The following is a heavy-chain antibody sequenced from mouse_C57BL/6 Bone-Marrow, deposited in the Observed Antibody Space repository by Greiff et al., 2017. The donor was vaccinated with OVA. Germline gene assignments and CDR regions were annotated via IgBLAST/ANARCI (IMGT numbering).Heavy chain of an antibody. D-gene: IGHD3-2*02. CDR2: ISSGGSYT. CDR3: ARPRQLRLPFAY. J-gene: IGHJ3*01. CDR1: GFTFSSYG. V-gene: IGHV5-6*01. Sequence: EVKVVESGGDLVKPGGSLKLSCAASGFTFSSYGMSWVRQTPVTRLEWVATISSGGSYTYYPDSVKGRFTISRDNAKNTLYLQMSSLKSEDTAMYYCARPRQLRLPFAYWGQGTLVTVSA.